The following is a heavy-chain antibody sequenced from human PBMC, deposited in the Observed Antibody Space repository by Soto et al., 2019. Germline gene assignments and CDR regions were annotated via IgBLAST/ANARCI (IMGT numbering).Heavy chain of an antibody. V-gene: IGHV1-2*02. Sequence: ASVKVCCKASGYTFTGYYMHWVRQAPGQVLEWMGWINPNSGGTNYAQKFQGRVTMTRDTSISTAYMELNSLRAEDTAVYYCAKDYYCSSTSCPDYYYYGMDVWGQGTTVIVSS. J-gene: IGHJ6*02. CDR3: AKDYYCSSTSCPDYYYYGMDV. CDR2: INPNSGGT. CDR1: GYTFTGYY. D-gene: IGHD2-2*01.